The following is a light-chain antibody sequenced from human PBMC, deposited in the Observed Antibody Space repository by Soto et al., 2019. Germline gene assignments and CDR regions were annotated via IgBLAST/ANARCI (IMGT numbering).Light chain of an antibody. J-gene: IGLJ1*01. CDR3: SSYTASSTLV. V-gene: IGLV2-14*03. Sequence: QSALTQPASVSGSPGQSITISCTGTSSDVGGNNYVSWSQQHPGKAPKLMISEVSHRPSGVDNRLCGSKSGNTASLTISGLEAEDDGDYCCSSYTASSTLVFGAGTKLTVL. CDR1: SSDVGGNNY. CDR2: EVS.